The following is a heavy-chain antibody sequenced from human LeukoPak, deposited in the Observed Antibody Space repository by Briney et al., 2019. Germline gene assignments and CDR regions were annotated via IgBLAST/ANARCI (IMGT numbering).Heavy chain of an antibody. J-gene: IGHJ6*02. D-gene: IGHD4-17*01. CDR1: GFTFSDYY. CDR3: ARDSKGDYPPKYYHGMDV. CDR2: ISSSGSTI. Sequence: PGGSLRLSCAASGFTFSDYYMSWIRQAPGKGLEWVSYISSSGSTIYYADSVKGRFTISRDNAKNSLYLQMNSLRAEDTAVYYCARDSKGDYPPKYYHGMDVWGQGTTVTVSS. V-gene: IGHV3-11*01.